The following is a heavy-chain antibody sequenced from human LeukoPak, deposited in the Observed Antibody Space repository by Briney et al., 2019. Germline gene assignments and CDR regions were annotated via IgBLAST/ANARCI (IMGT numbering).Heavy chain of an antibody. J-gene: IGHJ4*02. Sequence: LAGGSLRLSCEASGFSVRSSYMSWVRQAPGKGLEWVSVIYTSDSTHYADSVKGRFIISRDNSRNTLYLQMNSLRAEDTAVYYCARGASCGGDCYPHWGQGTLVTVSS. CDR2: IYTSDST. CDR1: GFSVRSSY. D-gene: IGHD2-21*02. V-gene: IGHV3-53*01. CDR3: ARGASCGGDCYPH.